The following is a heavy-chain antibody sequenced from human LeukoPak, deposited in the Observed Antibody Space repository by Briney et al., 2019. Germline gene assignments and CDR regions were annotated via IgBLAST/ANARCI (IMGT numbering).Heavy chain of an antibody. CDR2: IKQDGSGE. D-gene: IGHD6-19*01. CDR1: GLTFSSNW. CDR3: ARDAAVAAYFDY. J-gene: IGHJ4*02. V-gene: IGHV3-7*01. Sequence: GGSLRLSCVASGLTFSSNWMSWVRQAPGKGLEWVANIKQDGSGEYYVDSVKGRFTISRDNAKNSLYLQMNSLRAEDTAVYYCARDAAVAAYFDYWGQGTLVTVSS.